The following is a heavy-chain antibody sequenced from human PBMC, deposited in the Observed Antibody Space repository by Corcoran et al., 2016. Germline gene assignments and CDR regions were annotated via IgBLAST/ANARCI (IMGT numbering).Heavy chain of an antibody. CDR1: GGSISSSSYY. V-gene: IGHV4-39*07. D-gene: IGHD3-10*01. CDR2: IYTSGST. J-gene: IGHJ4*02. CDR3: AREGGGEARVYFDY. Sequence: QLQLQESGPGLVKPSETLSLTCTVSGGSISSSSYYWGWIRQPPGKGLEWIGSIYTSGSTNYNPSLKSRVTMSVDTSKNQISLKMGSVTAADTGVYYCAREGGGEARVYFDYWGQGTLVTVSS.